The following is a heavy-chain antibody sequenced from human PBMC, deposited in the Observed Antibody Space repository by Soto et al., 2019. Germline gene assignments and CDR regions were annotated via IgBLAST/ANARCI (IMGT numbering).Heavy chain of an antibody. Sequence: QVQLVQSGAEVKKPGSSVKVSCKASGGTFSSYTISWVRQAPGQGLEWMVRIIPILGIANYAQKFQGRVTITADKSTSTADMELSSLRSEDTAVYYCARVRCSGGSCYLNYNWFDPWGQGTLVTVSS. J-gene: IGHJ5*02. D-gene: IGHD2-15*01. CDR2: IIPILGIA. CDR3: ARVRCSGGSCYLNYNWFDP. V-gene: IGHV1-69*02. CDR1: GGTFSSYT.